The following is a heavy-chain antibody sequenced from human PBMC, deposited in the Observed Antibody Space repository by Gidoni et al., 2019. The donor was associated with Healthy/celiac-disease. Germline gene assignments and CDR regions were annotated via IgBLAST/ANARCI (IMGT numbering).Heavy chain of an antibody. V-gene: IGHV1-46*01. D-gene: IGHD1-26*01. J-gene: IGHJ5*02. CDR3: ARDLKVGATQQNWFDP. Sequence: QVQLVQSGAEVKKPGASVKVSCKASGYTFTSYYMHWVRQAPGQGLEWMGIINPSGGSTSYAQKLQGRVTMTRDTSTSTVYMELSSLRSEDTAVYYCARDLKVGATQQNWFDPWGQGTLVTVSS. CDR1: GYTFTSYY. CDR2: INPSGGST.